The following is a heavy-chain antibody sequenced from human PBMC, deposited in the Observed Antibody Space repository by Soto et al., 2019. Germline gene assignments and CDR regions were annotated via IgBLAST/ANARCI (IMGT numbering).Heavy chain of an antibody. CDR2: IDSSGTDS. Sequence: EVQLVESGGGLVQPGGSLRLSCAASGFTLSGRSMHWVRQAPGKGLVYVSGIDSSGTDSSYADSVKGRFTSSRDNAKNMLFLQMNSLRVEDTAVYYCPRGWFGPDVWGKGTTVTVSS. V-gene: IGHV3-74*01. J-gene: IGHJ6*04. CDR1: GFTLSGRS. D-gene: IGHD3-10*01. CDR3: PRGWFGPDV.